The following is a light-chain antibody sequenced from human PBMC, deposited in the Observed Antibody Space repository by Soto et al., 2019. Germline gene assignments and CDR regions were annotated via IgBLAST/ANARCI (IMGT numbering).Light chain of an antibody. J-gene: IGKJ5*01. Sequence: EIVLTQSPGILSLSPGERASLSCGASQSISSSFLAWYQQKPGQAPRLLIYGASSRATGIPDRFSGTGSETDFTLTISRLEPEDFAAYYCQQYDNPPITFGQGTRLEIK. CDR3: QQYDNPPIT. CDR2: GAS. CDR1: QSISSSF. V-gene: IGKV3-20*01.